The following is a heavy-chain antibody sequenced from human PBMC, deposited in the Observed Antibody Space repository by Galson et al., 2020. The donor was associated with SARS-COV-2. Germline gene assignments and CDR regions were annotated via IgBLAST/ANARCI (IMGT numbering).Heavy chain of an antibody. CDR1: GGSISSGGYY. D-gene: IGHD5-12*01. Sequence: SETLSLTCTVSGGSISSGGYYWSWIRQHPGKGLEWIGYIYYSGSTYYNPSLKSRVTISVDTSKNQFSLKLSSVTAADTAVYYCARGGDGYNYYYYYGMDVWGQGTTVTVSS. J-gene: IGHJ6*02. CDR2: IYYSGST. CDR3: ARGGDGYNYYYYYGMDV. V-gene: IGHV4-31*03.